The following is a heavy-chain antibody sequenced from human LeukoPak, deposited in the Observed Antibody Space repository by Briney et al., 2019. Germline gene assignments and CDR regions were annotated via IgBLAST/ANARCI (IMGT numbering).Heavy chain of an antibody. CDR1: GGSISSYY. D-gene: IGHD6-19*01. CDR2: IYTSGST. J-gene: IGHJ4*02. Sequence: PSETQSLTCTVSGGSISSYYWSWIRQPAGKGLEWIGRIYTSGSTNYNPSLKSRVTMSVDTSRNQFSLKLRSVTAADTAVYYCARDPGADSSGWYRGYWGQGTLVTVSS. V-gene: IGHV4-4*07. CDR3: ARDPGADSSGWYRGY.